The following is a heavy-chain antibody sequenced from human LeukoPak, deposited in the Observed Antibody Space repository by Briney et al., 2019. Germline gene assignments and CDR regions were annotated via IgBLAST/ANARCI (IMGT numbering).Heavy chain of an antibody. J-gene: IGHJ6*02. Sequence: SETLSLTCTVSGGSISSYYWSWIRQPAGKGLERIGRIYTSGSTNYNPSLKSRVTMSVDTSKNQFSLKLSSVTAADTAVYYCARDPGGIAAASYYYYGMDVWGQGTTVTVSS. CDR2: IYTSGST. V-gene: IGHV4-4*07. CDR1: GGSISSYY. CDR3: ARDPGGIAAASYYYYGMDV. D-gene: IGHD6-13*01.